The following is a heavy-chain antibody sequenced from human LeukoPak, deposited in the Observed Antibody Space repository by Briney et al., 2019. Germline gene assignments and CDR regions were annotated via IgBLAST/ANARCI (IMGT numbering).Heavy chain of an antibody. J-gene: IGHJ4*02. CDR2: ISGSGGST. Sequence: GGSLRLSCAASGFTFSSYAMSWVRQAPGKGLEWVSAISGSGGSTYYADSVKGRFTISRDNSKNTLYLQMNSLRAEDTALYFCAKGLRSRSSSVFDYWGQGTLVTVSS. V-gene: IGHV3-23*01. CDR3: AKGLRSRSSSVFDY. D-gene: IGHD6-13*01. CDR1: GFTFSSYA.